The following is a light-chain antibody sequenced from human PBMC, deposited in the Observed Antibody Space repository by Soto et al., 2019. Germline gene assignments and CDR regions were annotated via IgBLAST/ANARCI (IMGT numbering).Light chain of an antibody. Sequence: QLVLTQSPSASASLGASVKLTCTLSSGHGNYVIAWHQQQPEKGPRYSMKVKSDGSHNKGDGIPDRFSGSSSGAERYLAISSLQSEDEADYYCQTWDTGIVVFGAGTQLTVL. CDR2: VKSDGSH. CDR3: QTWDTGIVV. V-gene: IGLV4-69*01. CDR1: SGHGNYV. J-gene: IGLJ2*01.